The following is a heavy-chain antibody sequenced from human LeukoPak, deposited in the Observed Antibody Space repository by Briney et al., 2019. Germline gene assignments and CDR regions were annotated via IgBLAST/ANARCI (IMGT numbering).Heavy chain of an antibody. J-gene: IGHJ5*02. CDR2: IYTSGST. D-gene: IGHD3-22*01. Sequence: SETLSLTCTVSGGSISSYYWSWIRQPAGKGLEWIGRIYTSGSTNYNPSLKSRVTISVDTSKNQFSLKLSSVTAADTAVYYCARDYDSSGYYYDNWFDPWGQGTLVTVSS. CDR3: ARDYDSSGYYYDNWFDP. CDR1: GGSISSYY. V-gene: IGHV4-4*07.